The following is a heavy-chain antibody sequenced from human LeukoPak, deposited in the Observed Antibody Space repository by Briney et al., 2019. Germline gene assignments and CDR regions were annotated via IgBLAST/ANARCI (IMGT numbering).Heavy chain of an antibody. V-gene: IGHV1-8*01. CDR1: GYTFTSYD. J-gene: IGHJ6*02. Sequence: ASVKVSCRAAGYTFTSYDINWVRQATGQGLEWMGWMNPNSGNTGYAQNFQGRVTMTRHTSISTAYMELSSLRSEDTAVYYCARGTRRGYYYYGMDVWGQGTTVTVSS. CDR2: MNPNSGNT. CDR3: ARGTRRGYYYYGMDV.